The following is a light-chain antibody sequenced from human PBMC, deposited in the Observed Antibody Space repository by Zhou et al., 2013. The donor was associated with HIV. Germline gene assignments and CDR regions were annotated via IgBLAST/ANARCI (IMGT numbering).Light chain of an antibody. CDR2: SAS. CDR1: QTISGY. J-gene: IGKJ1*01. CDR3: QQSYTTPWT. Sequence: DIQMTQSPSSLSAYVGDRVTITCRASQTISGYLNWYQQKPGKAPNLLIYSASSLQSGVPSRFSGSGSGTDFTLTISSLQPEDFATYYCQQSYTTPWTFGQGTKLEIK. V-gene: IGKV1-39*01.